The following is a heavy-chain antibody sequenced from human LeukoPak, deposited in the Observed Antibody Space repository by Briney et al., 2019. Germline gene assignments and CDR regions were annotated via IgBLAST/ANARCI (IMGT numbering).Heavy chain of an antibody. CDR1: GDSLSGYY. CDR2: RQSNGYT. CDR3: ARDPQEALLWFGELLGRYYYYGMDV. J-gene: IGHJ6*02. Sequence: SETLSLTCDFSGDSLSGYYWSWLRQPPGKGLEWIAYRQSNGYTEYYPSLMSRVTISLDTSKRQLSLKLTSVTAADTAVYYCARDPQEALLWFGELLGRYYYYGMDVWGQETTVTVSS. V-gene: IGHV4-59*01. D-gene: IGHD3-10*01.